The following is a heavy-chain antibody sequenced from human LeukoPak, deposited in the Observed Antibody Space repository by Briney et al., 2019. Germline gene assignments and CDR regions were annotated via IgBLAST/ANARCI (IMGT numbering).Heavy chain of an antibody. V-gene: IGHV3-30*18. CDR3: AKDQFRGSSTSCYGY. D-gene: IGHD2-2*01. CDR1: GFTFSSYG. J-gene: IGHJ4*02. CDR2: ISYDGSNK. Sequence: GRSLRLSCAASGFTFSSYGMHWVRQAPGKGLEWVAVISYDGSNKYYADPVKGRFTISRDNSKNTLYLQMNSLRAEDTAVYYCAKDQFRGSSTSCYGYWGQGTLVTVSS.